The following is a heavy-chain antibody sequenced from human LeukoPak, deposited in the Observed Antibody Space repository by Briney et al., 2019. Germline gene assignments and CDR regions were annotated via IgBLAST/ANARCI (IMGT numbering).Heavy chain of an antibody. D-gene: IGHD5-24*01. CDR1: GFTFSSYG. J-gene: IGHJ3*02. Sequence: PGGSLRLSCAASGFTFSSYGMHWVRQAPGKGLEWVAVISYDGSNKYYADSVKGRFTISRDNSKNTLYLQMNSLRAEDTAVYYCARERRDGSTSDAFDIWGQGTMVTVSS. CDR3: ARERRDGSTSDAFDI. V-gene: IGHV3-30*03. CDR2: ISYDGSNK.